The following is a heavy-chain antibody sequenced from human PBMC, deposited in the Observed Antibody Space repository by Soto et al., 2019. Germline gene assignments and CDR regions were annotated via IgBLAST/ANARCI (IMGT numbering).Heavy chain of an antibody. CDR3: GKGWNYNSHTYSLYDF. J-gene: IGHJ4*02. CDR2: ISGSGSFI. V-gene: IGHV3-23*01. CDR1: GFTFASSA. D-gene: IGHD3-22*01. Sequence: GGSLRLSCAASGFTFASSAMTWVRQFPGRGLEWVSAISGSGSFIYYVDSVEGRFTISRDNSKNTVYLQMDSLRAEDTAIYYCGKGWNYNSHTYSLYDFWGQGTLVTVSS.